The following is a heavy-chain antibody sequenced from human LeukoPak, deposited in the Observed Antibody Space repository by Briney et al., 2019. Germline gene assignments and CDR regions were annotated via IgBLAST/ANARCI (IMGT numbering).Heavy chain of an antibody. CDR1: GVSISSSNSY. J-gene: IGHJ4*02. CDR2: IYYSGNT. V-gene: IGHV4-39*01. CDR3: ARGVYFDSRPDDY. D-gene: IGHD3-9*01. Sequence: PSETLSLTCTVSGVSISSSNSYWGWIRQPPGKGLEWIGSIYYSGNTYYNASLKSQASISIDTSKNQFSLRLTSVTAADTAVYYCARGVYFDSRPDDYWGQGTLVTVSS.